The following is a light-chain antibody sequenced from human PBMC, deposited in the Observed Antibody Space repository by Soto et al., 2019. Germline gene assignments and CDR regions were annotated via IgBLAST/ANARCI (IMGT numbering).Light chain of an antibody. CDR2: DAS. J-gene: IGKJ1*01. V-gene: IGKV1-5*01. Sequence: DIQMTQSPSTLSASVGDRVTITCRASQSINSWLAWYQEKPRKAPKLLIYDASSLESGVPSRFSGSGSGTEFTLNISSLQPDDFATYYCQQYHSYLVTFGQGTKVEIK. CDR3: QQYHSYLVT. CDR1: QSINSW.